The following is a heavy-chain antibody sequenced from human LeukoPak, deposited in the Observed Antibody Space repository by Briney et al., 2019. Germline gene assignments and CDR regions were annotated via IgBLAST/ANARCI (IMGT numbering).Heavy chain of an antibody. Sequence: GGSLRLSCAASGFTFSSYAMHWVRQAPGKGLEWVAVISYDGSNKYYADSVKGRFTISRDNSKNTLYLQMNSLRAEDTAVYYCARGKGYYYDSSGYGVYFDYWGQGTLVTVSS. D-gene: IGHD3-22*01. CDR1: GFTFSSYA. CDR2: ISYDGSNK. J-gene: IGHJ4*02. V-gene: IGHV3-30*04. CDR3: ARGKGYYYDSSGYGVYFDY.